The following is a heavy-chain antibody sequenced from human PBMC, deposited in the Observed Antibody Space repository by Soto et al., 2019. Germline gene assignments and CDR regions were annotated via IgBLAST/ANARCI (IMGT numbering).Heavy chain of an antibody. CDR3: ASLLYYYDSSGYRPGAFDI. D-gene: IGHD3-22*01. J-gene: IGHJ3*02. CDR1: GYSFTSYW. CDR2: IYPGDSDT. Sequence: GESLKISCKGSGYSFTSYWIGWVRQMPGKGLEWMGIIYPGDSDTRYSPSFQGQVTISADKSISTAYLQWSSLKASDTAMYYCASLLYYYDSSGYRPGAFDIWGQGTMVTVSS. V-gene: IGHV5-51*01.